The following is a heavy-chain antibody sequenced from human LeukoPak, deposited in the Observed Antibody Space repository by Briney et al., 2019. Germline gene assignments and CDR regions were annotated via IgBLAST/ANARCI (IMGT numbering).Heavy chain of an antibody. CDR1: GYSFTSYW. D-gene: IGHD1-26*01. J-gene: IGHJ6*02. CDR3: ARRHSGSYLRGGMDV. Sequence: GESLKISCKGSGYSFTSYWIGWVRQMPGKGLEWMGIIYPGDSDTRYSPSFQGQVTISADKSISTAYLQWSSLKASDTAMYYCARRHSGSYLRGGMDVWGQGTTVTVSS. V-gene: IGHV5-51*01. CDR2: IYPGDSDT.